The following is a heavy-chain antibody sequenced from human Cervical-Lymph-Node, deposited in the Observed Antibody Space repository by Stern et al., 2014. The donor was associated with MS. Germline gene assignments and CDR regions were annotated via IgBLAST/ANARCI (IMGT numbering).Heavy chain of an antibody. CDR3: ARWAYSSGWYNWFDP. CDR1: GGSISSSSYY. D-gene: IGHD3-22*01. V-gene: IGHV4-39*01. Sequence: QVQLQESGPGLVKPSETLSLTCTVSGGSISSSSYYWGWLRQPPGKGLEWIGSIYYSGSTYYNPSIKSLITISVASSQNQFSLKLSSVTAADTAVYYCARWAYSSGWYNWFDPWGQGTLVTVSS. J-gene: IGHJ5*02. CDR2: IYYSGST.